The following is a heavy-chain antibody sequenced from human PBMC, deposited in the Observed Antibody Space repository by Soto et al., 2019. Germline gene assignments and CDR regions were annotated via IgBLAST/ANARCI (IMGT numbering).Heavy chain of an antibody. CDR3: AKIDGYFDY. D-gene: IGHD3-22*01. CDR2: ITGNGDTT. Sequence: EVQVLQSGGGLVPPGGSLRLSCAGSGFTFINTGMSWVRQAPGQGLEWVSAITGNGDTTYYADSVKGRFTISRDNSKSTLYLQMNSLRAEDTAVYYCAKIDGYFDYWGQGTLSPSPQ. J-gene: IGHJ4*02. CDR1: GFTFINTG. V-gene: IGHV3-23*01.